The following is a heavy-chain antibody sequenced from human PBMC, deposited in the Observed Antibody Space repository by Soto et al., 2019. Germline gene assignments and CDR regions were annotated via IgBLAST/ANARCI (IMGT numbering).Heavy chain of an antibody. Sequence: SEPLSLTFSVSGYPISSHYWSWIRQPPGKGLEWIGDISYSGSTNYNPSLKSRVTIFVHKYENQLSLSLSYVTAADTAVYLCTRALYVRTRYYNGGYYNFGYGEQGTPVIVAS. J-gene: IGHJ4*02. CDR1: GYPISSHY. D-gene: IGHD3-10*02. V-gene: IGHV4-59*11. CDR3: TRALYVRTRYYNGGYYNFGY. CDR2: ISYSGST.